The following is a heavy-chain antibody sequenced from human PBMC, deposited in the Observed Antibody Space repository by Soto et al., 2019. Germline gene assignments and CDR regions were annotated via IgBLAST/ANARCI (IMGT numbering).Heavy chain of an antibody. CDR1: GYTFSDFD. CDR3: GRGNPFNSAGFDV. J-gene: IGHJ6*02. Sequence: QAHLEQSGAEVKRPGASVKVSCKASGYTFSDFDINWLRQASGQGPEWMGWMNAKSGDTFFAQRFQGKFNMTWDTSLSTPYMEVGSRTPDDRAMYYCGRGNPFNSAGFDVWGRGTTVAVSS. V-gene: IGHV1-8*01. D-gene: IGHD2-21*01. CDR2: MNAKSGDT.